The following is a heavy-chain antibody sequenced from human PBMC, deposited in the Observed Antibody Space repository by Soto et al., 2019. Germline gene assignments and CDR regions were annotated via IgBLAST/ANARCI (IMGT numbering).Heavy chain of an antibody. CDR1: GFIFSNYG. J-gene: IGHJ4*02. D-gene: IGHD4-17*01. CDR2: ICGTGGCI. Sequence: EVQLLESGGGLVQPGGSLRLSCAASGFIFSNYGMNWVRQAPGKGLEWVSGICGTGGCIYYADSVKGRFTISRDNSKNMLYLQLNSLRDEDTAVYYCARMGGVGWKTTTVACDSWGQGIPVTVSP. CDR3: ARMGGVGWKTTTVACDS. V-gene: IGHV3-23*01.